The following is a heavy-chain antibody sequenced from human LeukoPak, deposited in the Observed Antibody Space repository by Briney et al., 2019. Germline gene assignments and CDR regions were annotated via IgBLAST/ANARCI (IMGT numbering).Heavy chain of an antibody. D-gene: IGHD1-26*01. J-gene: IGHJ2*01. V-gene: IGHV1-24*01. CDR2: FDPEDGET. CDR3: ARGVGLVAAPYWYFDL. CDR1: GYTLTELS. Sequence: ASVKVSCKVSGYTLTELSMHWVRQAPGKGLEWMGGFDPEDGETIYAQKFQGRVTMTEDTSTDTAYMELSSLRSEDTAVYYCARGVGLVAAPYWYFDLWGRGTLVTVSS.